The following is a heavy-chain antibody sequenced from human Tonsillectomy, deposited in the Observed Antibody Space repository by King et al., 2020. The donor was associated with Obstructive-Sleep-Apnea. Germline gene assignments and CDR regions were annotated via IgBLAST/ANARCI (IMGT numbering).Heavy chain of an antibody. CDR2: ISSSSSTI. CDR1: GFTFSSYS. V-gene: IGHV3-48*01. D-gene: IGHD6-19*01. J-gene: IGHJ2*01. CDR3: ARDSGGWYFDL. Sequence: VQLVESGGGLVQPGGSLRLSCAASGFTFSSYSMNWVRQAPGKGLEWVSYISSSSSTIYYADSGKGLFTISRDNAKNSLFLQMNSLRAEDTAVYYCARDSGGWYFDLWGRGTLVTVSS.